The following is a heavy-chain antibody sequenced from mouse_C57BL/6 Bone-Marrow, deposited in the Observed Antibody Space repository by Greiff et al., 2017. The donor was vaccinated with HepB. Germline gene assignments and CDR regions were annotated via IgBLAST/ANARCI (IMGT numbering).Heavy chain of an antibody. CDR3: TSGSRRRGYFDV. J-gene: IGHJ1*03. CDR2: IRLKSDNYAT. V-gene: IGHV6-3*01. D-gene: IGHD1-1*01. CDR1: GFTFSNYW. Sequence: EVKLVESGGGLVQPGGSMKLSCVASGFTFSNYWMNWVRQSPEKGLEWVAQIRLKSDNYATHYAESVKGRFTISRDDSKSSVYLQMNNLRAEDTGIYYCTSGSRRRGYFDVWGTGTTVTVSS.